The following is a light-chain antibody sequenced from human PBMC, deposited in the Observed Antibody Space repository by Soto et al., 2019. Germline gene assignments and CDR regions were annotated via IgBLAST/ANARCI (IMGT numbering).Light chain of an antibody. J-gene: IGLJ1*01. CDR3: QSYDSSLSGYV. CDR1: SSNIGAGYD. CDR2: GNS. Sequence: QSVLTQPPSVSGSPGQRVTISCTGSSSNIGAGYDVHWYQQLPGTAPNLLIYGNSNRPAGVPDRFSGSKSGTSASLAITGLQAEDEADYYCQSYDSSLSGYVIGTGTKVTV. V-gene: IGLV1-40*01.